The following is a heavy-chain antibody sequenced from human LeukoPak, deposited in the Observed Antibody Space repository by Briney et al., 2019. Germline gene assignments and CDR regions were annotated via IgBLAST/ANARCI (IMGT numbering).Heavy chain of an antibody. J-gene: IGHJ3*02. Sequence: SETLSLTCTVSGGSISSYYWSWIRQPPGKGPEWIGYIYYSGSTNYNPSLKSRVTISVDTSKNQFSLKLSSVTAADTAVYYCARRTATYSYATNAFDIWGQGTMVTVSS. D-gene: IGHD3-10*01. V-gene: IGHV4-59*08. CDR2: IYYSGST. CDR1: GGSISSYY. CDR3: ARRTATYSYATNAFDI.